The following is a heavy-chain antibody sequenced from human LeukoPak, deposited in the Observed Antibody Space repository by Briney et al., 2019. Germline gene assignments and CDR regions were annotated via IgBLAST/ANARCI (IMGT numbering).Heavy chain of an antibody. CDR2: ASGSGGST. V-gene: IGHV3-23*01. D-gene: IGHD4-23*01. J-gene: IGHJ4*02. CDR1: GFTFSSYA. CDR3: AKDLGSVVTPPSLDY. Sequence: PGGSLRLSCAASGFTFSSYAMSWVRQAPGKGLEWVSSASGSGGSTYYADSVEGRFTISRDNSKNTLYLQMNSLRAEDTAVYYCAKDLGSVVTPPSLDYWGQGTLVTVSS.